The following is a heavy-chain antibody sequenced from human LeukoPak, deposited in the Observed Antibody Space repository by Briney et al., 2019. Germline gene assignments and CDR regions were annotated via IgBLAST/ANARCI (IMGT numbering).Heavy chain of an antibody. CDR3: ARGDSSCGDYTK. CDR1: GGSISSYY. CDR2: IYYSGST. J-gene: IGHJ4*02. V-gene: IGHV4-59*01. D-gene: IGHD4-17*01. Sequence: ASETLSLTCTVSGGSISSYYWSWIRQPPGKGLEWIGYIYYSGSTNYNPSLKSRVTISIDTSKNQFSLKLSSVTAADTAVYYCARGDSSCGDYTKWGQGILVTVSS.